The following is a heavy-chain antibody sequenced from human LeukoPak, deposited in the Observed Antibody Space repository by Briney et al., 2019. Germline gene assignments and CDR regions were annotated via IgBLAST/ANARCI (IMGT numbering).Heavy chain of an antibody. CDR1: GYTFTSYG. V-gene: IGHV1-18*01. Sequence: GASVKVSCKASGYTFTSYGISWVRQAPGQGLEWMGWISAYNGNTNYAQKLQGRVTITTDESTSTAYMELSSLRSEDTAVYYCARAPRRGDSYYWGQGTLVTVSS. CDR3: ARAPRRGDSYY. CDR2: ISAYNGNT. J-gene: IGHJ4*02. D-gene: IGHD2-21*01.